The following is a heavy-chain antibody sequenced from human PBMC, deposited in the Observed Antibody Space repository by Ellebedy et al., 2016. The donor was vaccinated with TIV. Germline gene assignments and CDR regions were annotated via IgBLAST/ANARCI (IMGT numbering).Heavy chain of an antibody. D-gene: IGHD1-26*01. V-gene: IGHV4-59*01. CDR1: GAPPGNYY. CDR3: AGPGATRLDAFDF. CDR2: LYHSGST. J-gene: IGHJ3*01. Sequence: GSLRLXXAVSGAPPGNYYWSWIRQPPGKGLEWIGYLYHSGSTKYNPSLKSRVTMSIDTSKNQLSLKLTSVTAADTAVYYCAGPGATRLDAFDFWGQGTMVTVSS.